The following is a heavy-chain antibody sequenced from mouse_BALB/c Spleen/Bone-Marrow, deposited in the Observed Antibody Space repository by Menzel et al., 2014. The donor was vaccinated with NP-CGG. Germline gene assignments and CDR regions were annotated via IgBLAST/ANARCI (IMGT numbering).Heavy chain of an antibody. CDR1: GYTFSGYW. Sequence: QVQLQQSGAERMKPGASVKISCKTTGYTFSGYWIEWVKQRPGHGLEWIGEILPGSTSTNYNEKFKDKATFTADTSSDTAYMQLSSLTSEDSAVYYCARDGYSSLAMDYWGQGTSVTVSS. J-gene: IGHJ4*01. V-gene: IGHV1-9*01. D-gene: IGHD2-3*01. CDR3: ARDGYSSLAMDY. CDR2: ILPGSTST.